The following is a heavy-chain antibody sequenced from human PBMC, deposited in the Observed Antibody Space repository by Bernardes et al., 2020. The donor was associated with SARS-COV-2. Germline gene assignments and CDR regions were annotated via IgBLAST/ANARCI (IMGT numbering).Heavy chain of an antibody. Sequence: GGSLRLSCAASGFTFSSYAMHWVRQAPGKGLEWVAVISYDGSNKYYADSVKGRFTISRDNSKNTLYLQMNSLRAEDTAVYYCAREGGYSSGWYLNWFDPWGQGTLVTVSS. CDR3: AREGGYSSGWYLNWFDP. V-gene: IGHV3-30-3*01. CDR2: ISYDGSNK. CDR1: GFTFSSYA. J-gene: IGHJ5*02. D-gene: IGHD6-19*01.